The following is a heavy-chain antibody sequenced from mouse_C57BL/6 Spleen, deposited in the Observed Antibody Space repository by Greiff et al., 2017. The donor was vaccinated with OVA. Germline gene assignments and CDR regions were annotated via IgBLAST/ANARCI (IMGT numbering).Heavy chain of an antibody. D-gene: IGHD2-4*01. V-gene: IGHV5-9*01. CDR1: GFTFSSYT. Sequence: EVKLVESGGGLVKPGGSLKLSCAASGFTFSSYTMSWVRQTPEKRLEWVATISGGGGNTYYPDSVKGRFTISRDNAKNTLYLQMSSLRSEDTALYYCARVYDYDDDSYFDYWGQGTTLTVSS. CDR3: ARVYDYDDDSYFDY. J-gene: IGHJ2*01. CDR2: ISGGGGNT.